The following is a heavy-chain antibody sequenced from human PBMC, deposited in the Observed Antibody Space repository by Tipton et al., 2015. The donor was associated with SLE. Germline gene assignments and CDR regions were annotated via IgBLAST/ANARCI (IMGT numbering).Heavy chain of an antibody. V-gene: IGHV3-23*01. J-gene: IGHJ4*02. Sequence: SLRLSCAASGFTFSTYCMSWVRQAPGKGLEWVSTISASGRSTYYADSVRGRFTISRDNTNNMLYLQMNSLRAEDTAVYYCARRVSSSGYFDSWGQGTLVTVSS. CDR3: ARRVSSSGYFDS. D-gene: IGHD6-6*01. CDR2: ISASGRST. CDR1: GFTFSTYC.